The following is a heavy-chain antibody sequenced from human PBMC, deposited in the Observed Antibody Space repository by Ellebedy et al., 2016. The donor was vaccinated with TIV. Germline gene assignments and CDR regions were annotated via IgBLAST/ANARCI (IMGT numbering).Heavy chain of an antibody. CDR2: INHIGST. J-gene: IGHJ4*02. Sequence: MPSETLSLTCAVSGGSLSDFYWSWIRQTPGKGPEWIGEINHIGSTTYNPSLNSRVTISVDTSKNQFSLKLSSVTAADTAVYYCARDHYYESSGYYHFDYWGQGTLVTVSS. CDR1: GGSLSDFY. D-gene: IGHD3-22*01. V-gene: IGHV4-34*01. CDR3: ARDHYYESSGYYHFDY.